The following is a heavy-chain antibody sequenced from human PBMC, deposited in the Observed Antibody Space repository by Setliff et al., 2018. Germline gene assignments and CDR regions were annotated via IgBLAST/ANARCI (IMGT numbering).Heavy chain of an antibody. V-gene: IGHV3-7*03. CDR2: IRQDGFEK. Sequence: GGSLRLSCAASGFMFRGYLMAWVRQAPGKGLEWVASIRQDGFEKHYADSVKGRFTISRDNGEDSMYLQMSSLRAEDTAVYYCTTVAIQIWSASGAFDIWGRGVLVTVSS. J-gene: IGHJ3*02. CDR3: TTVAIQIWSASGAFDI. CDR1: GFMFRGYL. D-gene: IGHD5-18*01.